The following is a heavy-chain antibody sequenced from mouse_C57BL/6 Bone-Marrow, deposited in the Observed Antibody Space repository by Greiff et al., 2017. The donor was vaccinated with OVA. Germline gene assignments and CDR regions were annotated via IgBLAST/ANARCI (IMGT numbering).Heavy chain of an antibody. CDR3: AGSLYDNAGFPY. J-gene: IGHJ3*01. CDR1: GYTFTSYW. CDR2: IYPGSGST. Sequence: QVQLQQPGAELVKPGASVKMSCKASGYTFTSYWITWVKQRPGQGLEWIGDIYPGSGSTNYNEKFKSKATLTVDTSSSTAYMQLSSLTSEDSAVYYGAGSLYDNAGFPYWGQGTLVTVSA. V-gene: IGHV1-55*01. D-gene: IGHD1-1*01.